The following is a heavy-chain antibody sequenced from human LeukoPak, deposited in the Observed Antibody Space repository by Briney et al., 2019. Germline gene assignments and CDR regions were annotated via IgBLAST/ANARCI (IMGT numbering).Heavy chain of an antibody. V-gene: IGHV3-48*04. J-gene: IGHJ5*02. D-gene: IGHD4-17*01. CDR2: ITSSSSTI. Sequence: GGSLRLSCAASGFPFSSYSMNWVRQAPGKGLEWVSYITSSSSTIYYADSVKGRFTISRDNAKNSLYLQMNSLRAEDTAVYYCARRLGVLRYSPFDPWGQGTLVTVSS. CDR3: ARRLGVLRYSPFDP. CDR1: GFPFSSYS.